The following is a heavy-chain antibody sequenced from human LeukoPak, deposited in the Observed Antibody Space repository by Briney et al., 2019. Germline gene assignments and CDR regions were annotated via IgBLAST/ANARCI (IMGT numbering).Heavy chain of an antibody. CDR2: ISGSGGST. V-gene: IGHV3-23*01. CDR3: AKAVAARPHDEIWD. D-gene: IGHD6-6*01. Sequence: PGGSLSLSCAASGFIFSSYAMSWVRQAPGKGLEWVSAISGSGGSTYYADSVKGRFTISRDNSKNTLYLQMNSLRAEDRAVYYCAKAVAARPHDEIWDWGQGTLVTVSS. CDR1: GFIFSSYA. J-gene: IGHJ4*02.